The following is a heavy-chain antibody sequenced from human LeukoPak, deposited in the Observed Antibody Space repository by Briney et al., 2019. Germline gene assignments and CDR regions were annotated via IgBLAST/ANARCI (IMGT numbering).Heavy chain of an antibody. CDR2: IYYSGST. CDR3: ARGLAVTDY. V-gene: IGHV4-59*01. Sequence: SETLSLTCTVSGGSISSYYWSWIRQPPGKGLEWIGYIYYSGSTNYNPSLKNRVTISVDTSKNQFSLKLSSVTAADAAVYYCARGLAVTDYWGQGTLVTVSS. CDR1: GGSISSYY. J-gene: IGHJ4*02. D-gene: IGHD2-15*01.